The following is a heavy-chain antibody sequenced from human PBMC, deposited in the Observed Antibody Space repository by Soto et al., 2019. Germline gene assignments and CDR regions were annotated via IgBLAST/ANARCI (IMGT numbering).Heavy chain of an antibody. CDR2: ISGTGTTT. D-gene: IGHD2-8*01. Sequence: GGSLRLSCAASGFTFSSYAMTWVRQAPGKGLEWVSTISGTGTTTYYADSVKGRFTISRDNSKNTLYLQMNSLRTEDTAVYYCVKAVYLLDFDYWGQGTLVTDSS. J-gene: IGHJ4*02. CDR1: GFTFSSYA. V-gene: IGHV3-23*01. CDR3: VKAVYLLDFDY.